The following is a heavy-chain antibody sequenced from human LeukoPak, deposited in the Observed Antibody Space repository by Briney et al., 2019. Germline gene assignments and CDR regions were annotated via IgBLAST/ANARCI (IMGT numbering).Heavy chain of an antibody. V-gene: IGHV3-23*01. CDR3: AKSDVDTAMGNYYYYGMDV. Sequence: GGSLRLSCAASGFTFSSYAMSWVRQAPGKGLEWVSAISGSGGSTYYADSVKGRFTISRDNSKNTLYLQMNSLRAEDTAVYYCAKSDVDTAMGNYYYYGMDVWGQGTTVTVSS. CDR1: GFTFSSYA. J-gene: IGHJ6*02. D-gene: IGHD5-18*01. CDR2: ISGSGGST.